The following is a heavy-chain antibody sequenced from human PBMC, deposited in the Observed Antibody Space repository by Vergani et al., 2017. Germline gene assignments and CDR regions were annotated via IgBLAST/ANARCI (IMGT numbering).Heavy chain of an antibody. J-gene: IGHJ4*02. CDR3: ARAGRGYSYYVAY. CDR1: GGSFSGYY. D-gene: IGHD5-18*01. V-gene: IGHV4-34*01. CDR2: INHSGST. Sequence: QVQLQQWGAGLLKPSETLSLTCAVYGGSFSGYYWSWIRQTPGKGLEWIGEINHSGSTNYNPSLKSRVTISVDTSKNQFSLKLSSVTAAETAVYYCARAGRGYSYYVAYWGQGTLVTVSS.